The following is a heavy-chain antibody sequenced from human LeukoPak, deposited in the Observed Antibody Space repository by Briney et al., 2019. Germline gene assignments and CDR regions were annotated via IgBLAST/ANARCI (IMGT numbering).Heavy chain of an antibody. CDR3: ANLAGVVAGLDP. Sequence: ASVKVSCKASGYTFTSYGINWVRQAPGQGLEWMGWISADNGFTASAQNLQGRVTMTTDTSTNTAYMELRSLRSDDTAVYYCANLAGVVAGLDPGGQGTLVTVSS. D-gene: IGHD6-19*01. V-gene: IGHV1-18*01. CDR1: GYTFTSYG. CDR2: ISADNGFT. J-gene: IGHJ5*02.